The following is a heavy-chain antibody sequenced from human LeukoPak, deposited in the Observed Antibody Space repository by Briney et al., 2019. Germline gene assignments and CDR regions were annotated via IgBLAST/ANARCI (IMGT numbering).Heavy chain of an antibody. CDR3: ARASSGFYYYYGMGV. J-gene: IGHJ6*04. V-gene: IGHV4-34*01. CDR1: GGSFSGYY. D-gene: IGHD3-10*01. Sequence: SETLSLTCAVYGGSFSGYYWSWIRQPPGKGLEWIGEINHSGSTNYNPSLKSRVTISVDTSKNQFSLKLSSVTAADTAVYYCARASSGFYYYYGMGVWGKGTTVTVSS. CDR2: INHSGST.